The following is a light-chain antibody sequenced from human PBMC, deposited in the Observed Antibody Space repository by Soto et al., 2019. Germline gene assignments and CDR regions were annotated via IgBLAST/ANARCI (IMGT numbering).Light chain of an antibody. CDR3: TSYVGSNIWV. V-gene: IGLV2-8*01. CDR1: SSVVGAYKY. J-gene: IGLJ3*02. Sequence: QSALTQPPSASGSPGQSVTISCTGTSSVVGAYKYVSWYQQYPGKAPKLMIYEVSKRPSGVPDRFSGSKSGNTASLTVSGLQAEDEADYYCTSYVGSNIWVFGGGPKLTVL. CDR2: EVS.